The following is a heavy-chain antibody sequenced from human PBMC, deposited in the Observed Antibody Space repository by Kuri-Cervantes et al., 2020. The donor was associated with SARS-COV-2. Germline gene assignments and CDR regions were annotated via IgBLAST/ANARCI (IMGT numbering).Heavy chain of an antibody. V-gene: IGHV3-30*04. CDR2: ISYDGSNK. J-gene: IGHJ6*03. D-gene: IGHD1-26*01. Sequence: GESLKISCAASGFTFSSYAMSWVRQAPGKGLEWVAVISYDGSNKYYADSVKGRFTISRDNSTNTLYLQMTSLRDEDTAVYYCARDGEPYYQYYYMDVWGRGTTVTVSS. CDR3: ARDGEPYYQYYYMDV. CDR1: GFTFSSYA.